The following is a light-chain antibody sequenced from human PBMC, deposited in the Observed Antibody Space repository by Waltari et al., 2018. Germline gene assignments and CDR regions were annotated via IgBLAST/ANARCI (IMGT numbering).Light chain of an antibody. V-gene: IGKV3-15*01. J-gene: IGKJ2*01. Sequence: IVMTQPPATLSVFPGEEAILSCRASQIVTFNVAWYQQKPGQPPRLRIYGASNRAPGVPHRFLGSGAGTDFTLTISSPQSEDSAVYFCHQYNDWPPEDTFGQGTKLEIK. CDR1: QIVTFN. CDR3: HQYNDWPPEDT. CDR2: GAS.